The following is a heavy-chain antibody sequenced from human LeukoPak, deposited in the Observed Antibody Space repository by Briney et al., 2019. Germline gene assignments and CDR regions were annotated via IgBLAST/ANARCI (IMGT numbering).Heavy chain of an antibody. J-gene: IGHJ4*02. CDR3: ARKVGALAGGRFFDY. CDR1: GFTFSSYG. D-gene: IGHD1-26*01. Sequence: PGGSLRLSCAASGFTFSSYGMHWVRQAPGKGLEWVAYIRYDGSNKYYAGSVKGRFTISRDNSKNTLYLQMNSLRAEDTAVYYCARKVGALAGGRFFDYWGQGTLVTVSS. CDR2: IRYDGSNK. V-gene: IGHV3-30*02.